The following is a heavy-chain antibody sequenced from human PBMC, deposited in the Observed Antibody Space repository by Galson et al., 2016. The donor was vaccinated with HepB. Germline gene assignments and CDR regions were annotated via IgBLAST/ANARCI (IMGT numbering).Heavy chain of an antibody. D-gene: IGHD3-3*01. J-gene: IGHJ3*02. V-gene: IGHV3-30-3*01. Sequence: SLRLSCAASGFNFKTWAMHWVRQAPGKGLEWLTVISHDGGDKYYGDSVKGRFTISRDNSKSTLYLRMNSLRTEDTAVYYCARSRRDFWSGRDAFDIWGQGTMVSVSS. CDR2: ISHDGGDK. CDR1: GFNFKTWA. CDR3: ARSRRDFWSGRDAFDI.